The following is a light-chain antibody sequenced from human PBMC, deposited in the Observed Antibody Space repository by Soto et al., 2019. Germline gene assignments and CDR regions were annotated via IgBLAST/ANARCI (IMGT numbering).Light chain of an antibody. J-gene: IGKJ1*01. CDR3: QQHQSYST. CDR2: DAS. CDR1: QTINTW. Sequence: DIQMTQSPSTLAASVGDRVTITCRASQTINTWLAWYQQKPGKAPKFLIYDASSLASGVPSRFSGGGSGTEFTLTISSLQPGDFATYYCQQHQSYSTFGQGTKVEIK. V-gene: IGKV1-5*01.